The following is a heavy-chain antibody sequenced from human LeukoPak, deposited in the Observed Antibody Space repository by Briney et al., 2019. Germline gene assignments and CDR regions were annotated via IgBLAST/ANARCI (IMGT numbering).Heavy chain of an antibody. V-gene: IGHV4-34*01. D-gene: IGHD1-26*01. CDR2: INHSGST. CDR3: ARVDSRNYPWYFDL. CDR1: GVSFSGYY. J-gene: IGHJ2*01. Sequence: PSETLSLTCAVYGVSFSGYYWSWIRQPPGKGLEWIGEINHSGSTNYNPSLKSRVTISVHTSKNQFSLKLSTVTAADTAVYYCARVDSRNYPWYFDLWGRGTLVTVSS.